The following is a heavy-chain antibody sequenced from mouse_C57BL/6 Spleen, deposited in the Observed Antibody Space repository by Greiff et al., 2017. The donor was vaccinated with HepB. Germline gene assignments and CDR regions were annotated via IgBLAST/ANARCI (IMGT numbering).Heavy chain of an antibody. CDR3: ARPLRYAMDY. Sequence: EVQLQQSGPELVKPGASVKISCKASGYTFTDYYMNWVKQSPGKSLEWIGDINPNNGGTSYNQKFKGKATLPVDKSSSTAYMELRSLTSEDSAVYNGARPLRYAMDYWGQGTSVTVSS. CDR2: INPNNGGT. J-gene: IGHJ4*01. V-gene: IGHV1-26*01. D-gene: IGHD1-1*01. CDR1: GYTFTDYY.